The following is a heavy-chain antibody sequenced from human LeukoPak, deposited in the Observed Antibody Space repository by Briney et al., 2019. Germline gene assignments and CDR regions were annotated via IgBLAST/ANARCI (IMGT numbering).Heavy chain of an antibody. CDR3: ARVSRGSTTSCYVTH. J-gene: IGHJ4*02. Sequence: SETLSLTCTVSGGSISSYYWSWIRQPPGKGLEWIGYIYYSGSTNYNPSLKSRVTISADTSKNKFSLKLSSVTAADTAVYYCARVSRGSTTSCYVTHWGQGTLVTVSS. V-gene: IGHV4-59*01. CDR1: GGSISSYY. CDR2: IYYSGST. D-gene: IGHD2-2*01.